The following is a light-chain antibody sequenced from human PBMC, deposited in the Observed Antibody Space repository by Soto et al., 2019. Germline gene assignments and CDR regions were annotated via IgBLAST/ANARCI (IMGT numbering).Light chain of an antibody. Sequence: QSFLTQPASVSGSPGQSITISCAGTGSDIGAYNTVAWYQQHPRRVPKLMIYEVTNRPSGISNRFSGSKSGNTASLTISGLQAEDEGDYYCSSYTRGNTYVFGTGTKVTVL. V-gene: IGLV2-14*01. J-gene: IGLJ1*01. CDR2: EVT. CDR1: GSDIGAYNT. CDR3: SSYTRGNTYV.